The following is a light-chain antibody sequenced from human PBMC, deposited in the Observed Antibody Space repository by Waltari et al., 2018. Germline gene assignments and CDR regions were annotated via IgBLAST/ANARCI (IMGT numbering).Light chain of an antibody. CDR3: QMYNSAPQLT. J-gene: IGKJ4*01. Sequence: DIQMTQSQSSLSVSVGDRVTITCRASQGISNYLAWYLQKPGKIPRLLIYATSTLQSGVPSRFSGSGSGTDFTLTISSLQPEDVGTYYCQMYNSAPQLTFGGGTKVEIK. CDR1: QGISNY. CDR2: ATS. V-gene: IGKV1-27*01.